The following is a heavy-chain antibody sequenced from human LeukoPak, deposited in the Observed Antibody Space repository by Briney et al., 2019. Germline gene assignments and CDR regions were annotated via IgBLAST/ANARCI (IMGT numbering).Heavy chain of an antibody. J-gene: IGHJ3*02. V-gene: IGHV5-51*01. CDR1: GYTFLDYW. CDR2: IYPGDSDS. D-gene: IGHD3-10*01. CDR3: ARRRGVSASSFDI. Sequence: ESLKISCKGSGYTFLDYWIGWVRQMPGKGLEYMGIIYPGDSDSRYSPSFQGHVTLSVDTSISTVFLQWSSLKASDTAIFYCARRRGVSASSFDIWGQGTMVTVSS.